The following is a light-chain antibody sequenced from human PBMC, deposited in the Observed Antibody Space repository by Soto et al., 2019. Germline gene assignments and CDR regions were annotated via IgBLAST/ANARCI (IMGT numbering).Light chain of an antibody. CDR3: QQYATAPLT. J-gene: IGKJ4*01. V-gene: IGKV3-20*01. CDR1: QSVPKNY. CDR2: VVS. Sequence: EIVLTQSPGTLSLSPGEGATLSCRASQSVPKNYLGWYKQKTGQAPRLLIYVVSNRATDVPDRFSGSGSETDFTLTISGLEPEDFAMYYCQQYATAPLTFGGGTKLEIK.